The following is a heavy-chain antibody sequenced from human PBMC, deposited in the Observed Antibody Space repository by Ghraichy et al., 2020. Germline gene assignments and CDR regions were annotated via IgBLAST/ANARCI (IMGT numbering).Heavy chain of an antibody. J-gene: IGHJ6*02. V-gene: IGHV3-23*01. CDR2: ISGSGGST. D-gene: IGHD3-3*01. CDR3: AKVTRAYYDFWSGSYGMDV. CDR1: GFTFSSYA. Sequence: LSLTCAASGFTFSSYAMSWVRQAPGKGLEWVSAISGSGGSTYYADSVKGRFTISRDNSKNTLYLQMNSLRAEDTAVYYCAKVTRAYYDFWSGSYGMDVWGQGTTVTVSS.